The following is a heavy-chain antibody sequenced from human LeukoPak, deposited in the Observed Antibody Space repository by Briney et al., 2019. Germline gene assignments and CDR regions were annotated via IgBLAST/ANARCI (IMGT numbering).Heavy chain of an antibody. CDR1: GGSISSYY. CDR3: ARGDPRDLFDY. D-gene: IGHD2-21*02. V-gene: IGHV4-59*01. Sequence: SETLSLTCTVSGGSISSYYWSWIRQPPGKGLEWIGYIYYSGSTNYNPSLKSRVTISVDTSKNQFSLKLSSVTAADTAVYYCARGDPRDLFDYWGQGTLVTVSS. CDR2: IYYSGST. J-gene: IGHJ4*02.